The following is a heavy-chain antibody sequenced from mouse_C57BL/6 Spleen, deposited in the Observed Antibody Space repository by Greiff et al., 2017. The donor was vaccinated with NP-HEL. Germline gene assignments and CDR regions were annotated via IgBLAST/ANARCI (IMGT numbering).Heavy chain of an antibody. CDR2: IDPSDSYT. V-gene: IGHV1-69*01. CDR3: TRGKYYGSRRYWFAY. Sequence: QVQLQQPGAELVMPGASVKLSCKASGYTFTRYWMHWVKQRPGQGLEWIGEIDPSDSYTNYNQTFKGKSTLTVDKSSSTAYMQLSSLTSEDSAVYYGTRGKYYGSRRYWFAYWGKGTLVTVSA. CDR1: GYTFTRYW. J-gene: IGHJ3*01. D-gene: IGHD1-1*01.